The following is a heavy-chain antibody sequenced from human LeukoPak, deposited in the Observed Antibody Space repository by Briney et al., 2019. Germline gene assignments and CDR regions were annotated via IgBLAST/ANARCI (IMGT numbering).Heavy chain of an antibody. J-gene: IGHJ4*02. CDR2: IYTSGST. Sequence: SETLSLTCTVPGGSISSYYWSWIRQPAGKGLEWIGRIYTSGSTNYNPSLKSRVTMSVDTSKNQFSLKLSSVTAADTAVYYCARGPRSGGRYYFDYWGQGTLVTVSS. V-gene: IGHV4-4*07. CDR3: ARGPRSGGRYYFDY. CDR1: GGSISSYY. D-gene: IGHD2-15*01.